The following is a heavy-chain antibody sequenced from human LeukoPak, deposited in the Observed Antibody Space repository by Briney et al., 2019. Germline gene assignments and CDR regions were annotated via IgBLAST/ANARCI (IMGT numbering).Heavy chain of an antibody. V-gene: IGHV1-69*01. J-gene: IGHJ3*02. D-gene: IGHD2-2*01. CDR3: ARGGGYCSSTSCPHDAFDI. CDR2: LVPMFGTP. CDR1: GGIFSRYA. Sequence: SVKVSCKASGGIFSRYAISWVRQAPGQGLEWMGGLVPMFGTPNQAQKFQGRVTITADESTSTAYMELSSLRSEDTAVYYCARGGGYCSSTSCPHDAFDIWGQGTMVTVSS.